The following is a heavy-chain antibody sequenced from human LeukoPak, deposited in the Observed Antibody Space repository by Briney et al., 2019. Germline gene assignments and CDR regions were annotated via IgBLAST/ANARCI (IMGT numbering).Heavy chain of an antibody. CDR3: ARELRGAPTPGAY. V-gene: IGHV4-59*12. CDR1: GGSINSYY. Sequence: SETLSLTCTVSGGSINSYYWSWIRQPPGKGLEWIGYIYYSGSTNYNPSLKSRVTISVDASKNQLSLELTSVTAADTAVYCCARELRGAPTPGAYWGQGTRVTVSS. CDR2: IYYSGST. J-gene: IGHJ4*02. D-gene: IGHD1-26*01.